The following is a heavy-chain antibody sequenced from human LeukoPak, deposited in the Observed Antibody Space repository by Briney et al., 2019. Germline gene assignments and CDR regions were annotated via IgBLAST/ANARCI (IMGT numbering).Heavy chain of an antibody. CDR2: IYTSGST. CDR1: GGSISSGSYY. Sequence: SETLSLTCTVSGGSISSGSYYWSWIRQPAGKGLEWIGRIYTSGSTNYNPSLKSRVTISVDTSKNQFSLKLSSVTAADTAVYYCARGGYSSSRSWFDPWGQGTLVTVSS. CDR3: ARGGYSSSRSWFDP. D-gene: IGHD6-13*01. V-gene: IGHV4-61*02. J-gene: IGHJ5*02.